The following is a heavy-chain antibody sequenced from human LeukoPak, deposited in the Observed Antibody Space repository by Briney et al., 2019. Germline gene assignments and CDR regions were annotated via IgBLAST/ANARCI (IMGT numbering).Heavy chain of an antibody. CDR1: GFTFSRYA. J-gene: IGHJ4*02. CDR2: ISGSGGST. CDR3: AEARSGSSWYYFDY. Sequence: GGSLRLSCAASGFTFSRYAMSWVRQAPGKGLEWVSAISGSGGSTYYADSVKGRFTISRDNSKNTLYLQMNSLRAEDTAVYYCAEARSGSSWYYFDYWGQGTLVAVSS. V-gene: IGHV3-23*01. D-gene: IGHD6-6*01.